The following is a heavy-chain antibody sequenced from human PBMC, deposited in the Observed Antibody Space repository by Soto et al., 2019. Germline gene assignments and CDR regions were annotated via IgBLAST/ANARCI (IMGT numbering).Heavy chain of an antibody. CDR1: GYTFTTYG. J-gene: IGHJ6*02. CDR2: ISAYNGDT. CDR3: AREGSWPYYYYGMDL. Sequence: QVQLVQSGDEVKKPGASVKVSCKASGYTFTTYGIIWVRQAPGQGLAWMGWISAYNGDTKYAQNVQDRVSKTTDTPTSTACRELRSLRSDDTAVYYCAREGSWPYYYYGMDLWGQGTRVTVS. D-gene: IGHD6-13*01. V-gene: IGHV1-18*01.